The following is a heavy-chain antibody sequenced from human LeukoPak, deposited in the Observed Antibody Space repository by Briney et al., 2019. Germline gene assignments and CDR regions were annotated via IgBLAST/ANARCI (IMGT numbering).Heavy chain of an antibody. J-gene: IGHJ4*02. CDR1: GFTFSSYW. Sequence: GGSLRLSCAASGFTFSSYWMHWVRQGPGKGLVWVSRINSGGSSTSYADSVKGRFTISRDNAKNTLFLQMNSLGDEDTAVYYCARGVGATTVDYWGQGTLVTVSS. CDR2: INSGGSST. CDR3: ARGVGATTVDY. V-gene: IGHV3-74*01. D-gene: IGHD1-26*01.